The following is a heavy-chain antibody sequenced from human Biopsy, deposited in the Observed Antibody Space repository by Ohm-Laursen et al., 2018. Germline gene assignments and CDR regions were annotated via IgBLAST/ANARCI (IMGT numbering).Heavy chain of an antibody. V-gene: IGHV4-4*07. Sequence: GTLSLTCYVSGGDINNYYWSWIRQPAGKGLEWIGRIYPGGSTNYNPSLKSRVTMSVDTSKKQLSLTLRSVTAADTAVYYCARDLPSSYYYAMDVWGQGTTVTVSS. J-gene: IGHJ6*02. CDR2: IYPGGST. CDR3: ARDLPSSYYYAMDV. CDR1: GGDINNYY.